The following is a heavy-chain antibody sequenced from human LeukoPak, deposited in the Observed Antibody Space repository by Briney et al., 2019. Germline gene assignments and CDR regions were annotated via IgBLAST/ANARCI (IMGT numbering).Heavy chain of an antibody. CDR3: AMIAAAGTGVDY. CDR1: GGTFSSYA. V-gene: IGHV1-69*04. D-gene: IGHD6-13*01. Sequence: SVKVSCKASGGTFSSYAISWVRQAPGQGLEWVGRIIPILGIANYAQKLQGRVTITADKSTSTAYMELSSLRSEDTAVYYCAMIAAAGTGVDYWGQGTLVTVSS. CDR2: IIPILGIA. J-gene: IGHJ4*02.